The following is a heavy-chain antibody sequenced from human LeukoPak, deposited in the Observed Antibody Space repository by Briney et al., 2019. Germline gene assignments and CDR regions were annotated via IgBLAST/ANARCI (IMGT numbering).Heavy chain of an antibody. D-gene: IGHD1-26*01. Sequence: ASVKVSCKASGYTFTGYYMHWVRQAPGQGLEWMGWINPNSGGTNYAQKFQGRVTMTMDTSISTAYMELSGLRSDDTAVYYCARDGTLVGATSYYFDYWGQGTLVTVSS. V-gene: IGHV1-2*02. J-gene: IGHJ4*02. CDR2: INPNSGGT. CDR1: GYTFTGYY. CDR3: ARDGTLVGATSYYFDY.